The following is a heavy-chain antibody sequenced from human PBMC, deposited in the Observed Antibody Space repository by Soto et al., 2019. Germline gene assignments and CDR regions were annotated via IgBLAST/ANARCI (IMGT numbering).Heavy chain of an antibody. CDR3: ARDGGFGELKY. D-gene: IGHD3-10*01. Sequence: SVKVSCTASGDTFSGYPINWVRQAPGEGLEWMGRIIPAFGTTNDAQRFEGRVTFTADESTNTAYMELRGLLSEDTAVYYCARDGGFGELKYWGPGTLVTVSS. J-gene: IGHJ4*02. V-gene: IGHV1-69*15. CDR1: GDTFSGYP. CDR2: IIPAFGTT.